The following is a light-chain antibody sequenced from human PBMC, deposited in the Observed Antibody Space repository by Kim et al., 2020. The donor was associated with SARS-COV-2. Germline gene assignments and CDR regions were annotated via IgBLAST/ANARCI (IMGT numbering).Light chain of an antibody. V-gene: IGKV1-5*03. CDR2: KAS. CDR3: QQYHSYSRT. CDR1: QSIGSW. Sequence: ASVGDRVAITCRASQSIGSWLAWYQQKPGKAPKLLIYKASSLESGVPSRFSGSRSGTEFTLTINSLQPDDFATYYCQQYHSYSRTFGQGTKVEIK. J-gene: IGKJ1*01.